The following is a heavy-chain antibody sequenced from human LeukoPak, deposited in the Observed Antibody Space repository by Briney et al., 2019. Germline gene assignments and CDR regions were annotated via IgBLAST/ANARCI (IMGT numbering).Heavy chain of an antibody. CDR1: GFTFSSYS. V-gene: IGHV3-21*01. D-gene: IGHD3-3*01. CDR2: ISSSSSYI. CDR3: ARSIVTFGVVIINYGMDV. J-gene: IGHJ6*02. Sequence: GGSLRLSCAASGFTFSSYSMNWVRQAPGKGLEWVSSISSSSSYIYYADSVKGRFTISRDNAKNSLYLQMNSLRAEDTAVYYCARSIVTFGVVIINYGMDVWGQGTTVTVSS.